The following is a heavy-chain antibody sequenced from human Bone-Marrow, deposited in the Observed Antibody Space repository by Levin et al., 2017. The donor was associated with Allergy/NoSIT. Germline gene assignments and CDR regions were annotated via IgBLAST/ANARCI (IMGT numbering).Heavy chain of an antibody. CDR3: AKDAGSGFGEKPYYMDG. J-gene: IGHJ6*03. CDR2: ISYDGSNK. Sequence: PGGSLRLSCAASGFTFSSYGMHWVRQAPGKGLEWVAVISYDGSNKYYADSVKGRFTISRDNSKNTLYLQMNSLRAEDTAVYYCAKDAGSGFGEKPYYMDGWGKGTTVTVSS. D-gene: IGHD3-10*01. V-gene: IGHV3-30*18. CDR1: GFTFSSYG.